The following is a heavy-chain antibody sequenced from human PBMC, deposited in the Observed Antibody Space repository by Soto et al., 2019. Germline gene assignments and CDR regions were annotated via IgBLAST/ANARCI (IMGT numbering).Heavy chain of an antibody. D-gene: IGHD2-2*01. V-gene: IGHV5-51*01. CDR2: IYPGDSDT. CDR3: ARHYCSSTSCYPVYYYYYGMDV. Sequence: RGEFLKISCKGSGYSFTSYWIGWVRQMPGKGLEWMGIIYPGDSDTRYSPSFQGQVTISADKSISTAYLQWSSLKASDTAMYYCARHYCSSTSCYPVYYYYYGMDVWGQGTTVTVSS. CDR1: GYSFTSYW. J-gene: IGHJ6*02.